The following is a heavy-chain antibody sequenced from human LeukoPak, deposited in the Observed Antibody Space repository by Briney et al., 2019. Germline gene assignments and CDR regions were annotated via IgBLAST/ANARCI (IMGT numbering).Heavy chain of an antibody. CDR2: INWNGGST. Sequence: GGSLRLSXAASRFTFDDYGMSWVRQAPGKGLEWVSGINWNGGSTGYADSVKGRFTISRDNAKNSLYLQMNSLRAEDTALYYCARGPLYYYYYMDVWGKGTTVTVSS. V-gene: IGHV3-20*04. J-gene: IGHJ6*03. CDR3: ARGPLYYYYYMDV. CDR1: RFTFDDYG.